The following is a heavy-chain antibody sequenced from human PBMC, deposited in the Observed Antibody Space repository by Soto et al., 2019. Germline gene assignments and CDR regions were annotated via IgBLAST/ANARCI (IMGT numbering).Heavy chain of an antibody. CDR2: LNSDGSST. J-gene: IGHJ3*02. D-gene: IGHD3-3*01. Sequence: EVQLVESGGGLVQPGGSLRLSCAASGFTFSSYWMHWVRQAPGKGLVWVSRLNSDGSSTSYADSVKGRFTISRDNAKNTLYLQMNSLRAEDTAVYYCARDRDYDFWSGTHAFDIWGQGTMVTVSS. V-gene: IGHV3-74*01. CDR1: GFTFSSYW. CDR3: ARDRDYDFWSGTHAFDI.